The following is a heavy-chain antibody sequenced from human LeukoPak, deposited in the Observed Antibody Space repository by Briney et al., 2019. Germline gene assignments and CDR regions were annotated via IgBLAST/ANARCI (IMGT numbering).Heavy chain of an antibody. CDR1: GGSFSGYY. J-gene: IGHJ4*02. CDR3: AGSGYYYRLFQLDY. V-gene: IGHV4-59*06. Sequence: SETLSLTCAVYGGSFSGYYWSWIRQPPGKGLEWIGYIYYSGSTYYNPSLKSRVTISVDTSKNQFSLKLSSVTAADTAVYYCAGSGYYYRLFQLDYWGQGTLVTVSS. CDR2: IYYSGST. D-gene: IGHD3-22*01.